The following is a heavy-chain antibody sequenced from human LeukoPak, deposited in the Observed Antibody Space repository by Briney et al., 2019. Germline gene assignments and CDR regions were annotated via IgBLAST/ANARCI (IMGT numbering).Heavy chain of an antibody. CDR2: IYYSGST. Sequence: SETLSLTCAAYGGSFSGYYWSWIRQPPGKGLEWIGYIYYSGSTYYNPSLKSRVTISVDTSKNQFSLKLSSVTAADTAVYYCARVNWNGAFDIWGQGTMVTVSS. CDR1: GGSFSGYY. J-gene: IGHJ3*02. D-gene: IGHD1-1*01. V-gene: IGHV4-30-4*08. CDR3: ARVNWNGAFDI.